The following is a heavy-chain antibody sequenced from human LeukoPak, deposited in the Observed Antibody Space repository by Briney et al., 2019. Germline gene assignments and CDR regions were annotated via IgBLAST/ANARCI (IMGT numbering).Heavy chain of an antibody. CDR1: GFTFSSYS. Sequence: GGSLRLSCAASGFTFSSYSMNWVRQAPGKGLEWVSYISSSSSTIYYADSVKGRFTISRDNSKNTLYLQMNSLRAEDTAVYYCAREYYDSSGYLPYFDYWGQGTLVTVSS. CDR2: ISSSSSTI. CDR3: AREYYDSSGYLPYFDY. J-gene: IGHJ4*02. V-gene: IGHV3-48*01. D-gene: IGHD3-22*01.